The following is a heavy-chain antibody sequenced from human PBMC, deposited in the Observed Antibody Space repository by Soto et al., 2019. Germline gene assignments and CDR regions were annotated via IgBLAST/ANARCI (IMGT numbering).Heavy chain of an antibody. J-gene: IGHJ4*02. V-gene: IGHV4-34*01. CDR1: GGSFNVYF. D-gene: IGHD2-15*01. Sequence: SETLSLTCNVTGGSFNVYFWSWIRHSPGKGLEWIGEISHREDTNYNPSFKSRVTISLDTSRNAFSLEMESVTPEDTAVYYCARVAYCSGDDCFASYFDYWGQGIQVTVSS. CDR2: ISHREDT. CDR3: ARVAYCSGDDCFASYFDY.